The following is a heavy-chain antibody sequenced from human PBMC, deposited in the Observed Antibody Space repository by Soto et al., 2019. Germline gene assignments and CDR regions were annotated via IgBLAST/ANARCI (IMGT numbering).Heavy chain of an antibody. V-gene: IGHV4-30-2*01. J-gene: IGHJ4*02. CDR1: GGSISSGGYS. CDR3: ARGMTTVTTFDY. CDR2: IYHSGST. D-gene: IGHD4-17*01. Sequence: SETLSLTCAVSGGSISSGGYSCNWIRQPPGKGLEWIGYIYHSGSTYYNPSLKSRVTISVDRSKNQFSLKLSSVTAADTAVYYCARGMTTVTTFDYWGQGTLVTSPQ.